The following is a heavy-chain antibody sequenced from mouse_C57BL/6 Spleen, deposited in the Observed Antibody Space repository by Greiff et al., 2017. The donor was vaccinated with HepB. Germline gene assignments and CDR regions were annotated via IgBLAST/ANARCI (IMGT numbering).Heavy chain of an antibody. CDR3: ARVYGNWYFDV. CDR2: ISDGGSYT. J-gene: IGHJ1*03. D-gene: IGHD2-1*01. Sequence: EVKLMESGGGLVKPGGSLTLSCAASGFPFSSYAMSWVRQTPEKRLEWVATISDGGSYTSYPDNVKGRFPISRDNAKNNLYLQMSHLKSEDTAMYYCARVYGNWYFDVWGTGTTVTVSS. V-gene: IGHV5-4*03. CDR1: GFPFSSYA.